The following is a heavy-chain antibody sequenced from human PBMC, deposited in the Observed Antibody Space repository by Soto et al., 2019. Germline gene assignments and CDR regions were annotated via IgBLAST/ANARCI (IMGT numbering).Heavy chain of an antibody. CDR1: GFTFSSYG. CDR2: IWYDGSNK. Sequence: GGSLRLSCSASGFTFSSYGMHWVRQAPGKGLEWVAVIWYDGSNKYYADSVKGRFTISRDNSKNTLYLQMNSLRAEDTAVYYCARDRYSSGWYDLDYWGQGTLVTVSS. D-gene: IGHD6-19*01. J-gene: IGHJ4*02. V-gene: IGHV3-33*01. CDR3: ARDRYSSGWYDLDY.